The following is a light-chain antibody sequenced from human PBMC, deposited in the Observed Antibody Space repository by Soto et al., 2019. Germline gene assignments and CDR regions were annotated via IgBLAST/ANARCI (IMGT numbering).Light chain of an antibody. CDR2: AAS. CDR3: LQFNSYPFT. CDR1: QNIGND. J-gene: IGKJ4*01. Sequence: GDRVTITCRASQNIGNDLGWYQQKPGKAPKRLIYAASSLQSGVPSRFSGSGSGAEFTLTISSLQPEDFAVYYCLQFNSYPFTFGGGTKVEIK. V-gene: IGKV1-17*01.